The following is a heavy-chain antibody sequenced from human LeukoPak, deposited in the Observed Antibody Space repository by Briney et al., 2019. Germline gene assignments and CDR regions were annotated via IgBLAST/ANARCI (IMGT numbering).Heavy chain of an antibody. J-gene: IGHJ4*02. CDR1: GDSVSSNSAA. CDR2: TYYRSKWYN. Sequence: SQTLSLTCAISGDSVSSNSAAWNWIRQSPSRGLEWLGRTYYRSKWYNDYAVSVKSRITINPDTSKNQFSLQLNSVTPEDTAVYYCARDLYYGDYDLYYLDYWGQGTLVTVSS. CDR3: ARDLYYGDYDLYYLDY. D-gene: IGHD4-17*01. V-gene: IGHV6-1*01.